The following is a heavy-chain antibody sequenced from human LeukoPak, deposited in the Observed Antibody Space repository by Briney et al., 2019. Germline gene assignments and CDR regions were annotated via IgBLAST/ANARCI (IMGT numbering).Heavy chain of an antibody. CDR1: GFTVSSGY. V-gene: IGHV3-21*01. CDR3: ARGNAKRIAGGFDY. D-gene: IGHD1-20*01. CDR2: MSSSGSYM. Sequence: GGSLRLSCAASGFTVSSGYMSWVRQPPGKGLEWVSSMSSSGSYMNYADSVKGRFTMSRDNAKNSLYLQMNSLRAEDTAVYYCARGNAKRIAGGFDYWGQGTLVTVSS. J-gene: IGHJ4*02.